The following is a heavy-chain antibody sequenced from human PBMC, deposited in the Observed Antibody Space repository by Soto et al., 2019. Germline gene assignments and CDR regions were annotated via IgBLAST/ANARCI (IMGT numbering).Heavy chain of an antibody. V-gene: IGHV4-34*01. D-gene: IGHD6-13*01. CDR3: ARGYGGTAAAGTVSFDY. J-gene: IGHJ4*02. Sequence: QVQLQQWGAGLLKPSETLSPTCAVYGGSFSGYYWSWIRQPPGKGLEWIGEINHSGSTNYNPSLKSRVTMSVDTSKNQFSLKLSSVTAADTAVYYCARGYGGTAAAGTVSFDYWGQGTLVTVSS. CDR1: GGSFSGYY. CDR2: INHSGST.